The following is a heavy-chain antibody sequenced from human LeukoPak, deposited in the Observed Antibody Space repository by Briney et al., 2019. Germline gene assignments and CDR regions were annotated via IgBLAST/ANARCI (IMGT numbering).Heavy chain of an antibody. CDR2: ISYEGSNE. Sequence: QPGRSLSLSCAASGFTFYDFAMHWVRQAPGKGLEWVAAISYEGSNEDYADSVKGRFTISRDTAKNTLYLQMNSLRAEDTAVYYCARVAGGTTFDYWGQGALVTVSS. CDR1: GFTFYDFA. V-gene: IGHV3-30*03. D-gene: IGHD6-13*01. CDR3: ARVAGGTTFDY. J-gene: IGHJ4*02.